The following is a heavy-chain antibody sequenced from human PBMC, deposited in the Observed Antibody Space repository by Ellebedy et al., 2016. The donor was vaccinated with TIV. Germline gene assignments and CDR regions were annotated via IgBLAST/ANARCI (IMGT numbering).Heavy chain of an antibody. CDR1: GFTFSTYA. Sequence: PGGSLRLSCAASGFTFSTYAMGWVRQAPGKGLEWVSGISGTGNSTYYADSVKGRFTISRDNSKNTLYLQMNSLRAEDTAVYYCAKDAGYSSGWYDGYWGQGTLVTVSS. CDR3: AKDAGYSSGWYDGY. V-gene: IGHV3-23*01. D-gene: IGHD6-19*01. J-gene: IGHJ4*02. CDR2: ISGTGNST.